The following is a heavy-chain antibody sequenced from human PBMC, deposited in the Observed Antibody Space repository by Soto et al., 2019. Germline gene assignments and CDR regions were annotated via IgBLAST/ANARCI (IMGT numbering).Heavy chain of an antibody. D-gene: IGHD5-12*01. Sequence: QLQLQESGPGLVKPSETLSLTCTVSGGSISSSSYYWGWIRQPPGKGLEWIGSIYYSGSTYYNPSLKSRVTISVDTSKNQFSLKLSSVTAADTAVYYCARHVVATITTHFDYWGQGTLVTVSS. CDR3: ARHVVATITTHFDY. J-gene: IGHJ4*02. CDR2: IYYSGST. V-gene: IGHV4-39*01. CDR1: GGSISSSSYY.